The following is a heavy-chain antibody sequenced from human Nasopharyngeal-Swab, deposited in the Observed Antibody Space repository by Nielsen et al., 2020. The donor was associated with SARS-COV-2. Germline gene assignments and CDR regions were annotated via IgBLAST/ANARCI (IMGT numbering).Heavy chain of an antibody. J-gene: IGHJ4*02. Sequence: ASVKVPCKASGYTFTSYYMHWVRQAPGQGLEWMGIINPSGGSTSYAQKFQGRVTMTRDTSTSTVYMELSSLRSEDTAVYYCARAGEFSGTTVTTHLDYWGQGTLVTVSS. D-gene: IGHD4-11*01. CDR2: INPSGGST. CDR3: ARAGEFSGTTVTTHLDY. V-gene: IGHV1-46*01. CDR1: GYTFTSYY.